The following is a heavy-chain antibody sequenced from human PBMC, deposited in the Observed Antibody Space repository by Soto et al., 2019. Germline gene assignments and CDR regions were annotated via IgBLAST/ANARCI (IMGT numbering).Heavy chain of an antibody. J-gene: IGHJ6*02. D-gene: IGHD6-19*01. Sequence: QVQLVESGGGVVQPGQSLTLSCTASGFTFSTYGMHWVRQAPGKGPEWVAVMSHDGSHKAFLDSVKGRFIISRDNSKNTLYLQMNSLRPDDTAVYYCARLPRSGWDHYYYGMDVWGQGTTVIVSS. CDR1: GFTFSTYG. CDR2: MSHDGSHK. V-gene: IGHV3-30*03. CDR3: ARLPRSGWDHYYYGMDV.